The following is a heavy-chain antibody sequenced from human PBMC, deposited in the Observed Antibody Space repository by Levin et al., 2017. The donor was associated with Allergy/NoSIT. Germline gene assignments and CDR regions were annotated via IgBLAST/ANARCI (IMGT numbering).Heavy chain of an antibody. J-gene: IGHJ5*02. CDR2: IYYSGST. V-gene: IGHV4-31*03. CDR1: GGSISSGGYY. D-gene: IGHD3-10*01. Sequence: SETLSLTCTVSGGSISSGGYYWSWIRQHPGKGLEWIGYIYYSGSTYYNPSLKSRVTISVDTSKSQFSLKLSSVTAADTAVYYCARGKVTGGGWFDPWGQGTLVTVSS. CDR3: ARGKVTGGGWFDP.